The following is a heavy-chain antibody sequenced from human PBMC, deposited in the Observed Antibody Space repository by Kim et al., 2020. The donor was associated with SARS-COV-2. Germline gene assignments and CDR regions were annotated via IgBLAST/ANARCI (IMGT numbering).Heavy chain of an antibody. J-gene: IGHJ3*02. V-gene: IGHV4-39*01. CDR3: ARRGYYPPRRAFDI. CDR1: GGSISSSSYY. Sequence: SETLSLTCTVSGGSISSSSYYWGWIRQPPGKGLEWIGSIYYSGSTYYNPSLKSRVTISVDTSKNQFSLKLSSVTAADTAVYYCARRGYYPPRRAFDIWGQGTMVTVSS. D-gene: IGHD3-22*01. CDR2: IYYSGST.